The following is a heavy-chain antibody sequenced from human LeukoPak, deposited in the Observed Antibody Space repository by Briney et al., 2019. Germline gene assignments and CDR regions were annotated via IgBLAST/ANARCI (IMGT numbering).Heavy chain of an antibody. V-gene: IGHV1-8*01. CDR2: MNPNXXNT. J-gene: IGHJ3*02. Sequence: ASVKVSCKASGYTFTSYDINWVRQATGQGLEWMGRMNPNXXNTGYAQKFQGRVTMTRNTSISTVYMELSSLRSEDTAVYYCARGSGYFDSRGYYLGDAFDIWGQGTMVTVSS. CDR3: ARGSGYFDSRGYYLGDAFDI. CDR1: GYTFTSYD. D-gene: IGHD3-22*01.